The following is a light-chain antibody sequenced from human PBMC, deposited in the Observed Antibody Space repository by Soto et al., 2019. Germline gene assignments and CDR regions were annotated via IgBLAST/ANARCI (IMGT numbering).Light chain of an antibody. J-gene: IGLJ3*02. Sequence: QSALTQPASVSGSPGQSITISCTGTSSDVGGYNFVSWYQQHPVKAPRLIIYEVSSRPSGVSYRFSGYKSGNTASLTISGLQAEDESDYYCSSYTLRNTLVLFGGGTKLTVL. V-gene: IGLV2-14*01. CDR3: SSYTLRNTLVL. CDR1: SSDVGGYNF. CDR2: EVS.